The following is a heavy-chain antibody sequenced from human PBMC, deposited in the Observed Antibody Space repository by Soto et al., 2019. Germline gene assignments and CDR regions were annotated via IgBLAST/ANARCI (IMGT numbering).Heavy chain of an antibody. Sequence: ETLCLTGPVYGGSITTYYWSWIRQPPGKGLEWIGYIYYSGSTNYNPSLKSRVSISVDTSKNQFSLKLSSVTAADTAVYYCARFREASWFDPWGQGTLVTVSS. D-gene: IGHD3-10*01. J-gene: IGHJ5*02. CDR2: IYYSGST. CDR1: GGSITTYY. CDR3: ARFREASWFDP. V-gene: IGHV4-59*01.